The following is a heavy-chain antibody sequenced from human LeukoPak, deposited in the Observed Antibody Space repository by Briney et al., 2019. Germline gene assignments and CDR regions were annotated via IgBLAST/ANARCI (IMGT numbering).Heavy chain of an antibody. CDR1: GFTFSSYG. CDR2: VRYDGSNK. CDR3: AKDFQAIVVVPTAILDF. V-gene: IGHV3-30*02. J-gene: IGHJ4*02. D-gene: IGHD2-2*02. Sequence: GGSLRLSCAASGFTFSSYGMHWVRQAPGKGLEWVAFVRYDGSNKYYADSVKGRFTISRDNSKNTLFLQVNSLRAEDTAAYYCAKDFQAIVVVPTAILDFWGQGTLVTVSS.